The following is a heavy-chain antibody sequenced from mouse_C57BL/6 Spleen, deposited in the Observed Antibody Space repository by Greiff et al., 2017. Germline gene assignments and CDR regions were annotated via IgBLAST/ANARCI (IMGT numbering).Heavy chain of an antibody. V-gene: IGHV1-4*01. Sequence: VKLVESGAELARPGASVKMSCKASGYTFTSYTMHWVKQRPGQGLEWIGYINPSSGYTKYNQKFKDKATLTADKSSSTAYMQLSSLTSEDSAVYYCARDNYVAWFAYWGQGTLVTVSA. CDR2: INPSSGYT. J-gene: IGHJ3*01. CDR3: ARDNYVAWFAY. CDR1: GYTFTSYT. D-gene: IGHD1-3*01.